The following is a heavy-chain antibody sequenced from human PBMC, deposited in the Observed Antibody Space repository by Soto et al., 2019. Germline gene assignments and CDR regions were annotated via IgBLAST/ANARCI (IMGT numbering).Heavy chain of an antibody. D-gene: IGHD6-19*01. CDR1: GFTFSSYS. V-gene: IGHV3-48*02. CDR2: ISSSSSTI. CDR3: ARERAVGIPVALNWFDP. Sequence: EVQLVESGGGLVQPGGSLRLSCAASGFTFSSYSMNWVRQAPGKGLEWVSYISSSSSTIYYADSVKGRFTIARDNAKNSLYLQMNSLRDEDTAVYYCARERAVGIPVALNWFDPWGQGTLVTVSS. J-gene: IGHJ5*02.